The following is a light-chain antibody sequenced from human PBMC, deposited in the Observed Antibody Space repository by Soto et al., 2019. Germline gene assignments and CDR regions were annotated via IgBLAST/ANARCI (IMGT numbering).Light chain of an antibody. CDR3: SSYTSSSTPYV. CDR2: DVS. Sequence: QSVLTQPASVSGSPGQSITISCTGTSSDVGGYNYVSWYQQHPGKAPKLMIYDVSNRPSGVSNRFSGSKSGNTASLTISGLQAEDEADYYCSSYTSSSTPYVFGTGYKVTVL. J-gene: IGLJ1*01. V-gene: IGLV2-14*01. CDR1: SSDVGGYNY.